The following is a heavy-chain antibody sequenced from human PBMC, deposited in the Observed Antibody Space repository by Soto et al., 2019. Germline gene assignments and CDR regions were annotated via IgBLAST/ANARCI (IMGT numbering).Heavy chain of an antibody. Sequence: SETLSLTCTVSGGSVSSGSYYWSWIRQPPGKGLEWIGYIYHSGSTYYNPSLKSRVTISVDRSKNQFSLKLSSVTAADTAVYYCARGGQLAAHGYYYYYYGMDVWGQGTTVTVSS. CDR3: ARGGQLAAHGYYYYYYGMDV. V-gene: IGHV4-30-2*01. D-gene: IGHD6-13*01. J-gene: IGHJ6*02. CDR2: IYHSGST. CDR1: GGSVSSGSYY.